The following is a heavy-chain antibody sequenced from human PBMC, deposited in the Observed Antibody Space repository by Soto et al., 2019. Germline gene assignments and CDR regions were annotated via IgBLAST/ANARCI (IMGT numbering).Heavy chain of an antibody. Sequence: GGSLRLSCAASGFTFTSYAMSWVRQAPGKGLEWVSSISGSGDYTYHADSVKGRFTISRDNSKNTLYLQMNSLRAEDTAVYYCVGAGDSSGYQDTDRDYWGQGTLVTVSS. J-gene: IGHJ4*02. CDR1: GFTFTSYA. D-gene: IGHD3-22*01. CDR2: ISGSGDYT. V-gene: IGHV3-23*01. CDR3: VGAGDSSGYQDTDRDY.